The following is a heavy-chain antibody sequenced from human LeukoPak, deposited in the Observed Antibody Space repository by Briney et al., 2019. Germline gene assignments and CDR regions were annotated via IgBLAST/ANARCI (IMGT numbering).Heavy chain of an antibody. J-gene: IGHJ4*02. CDR3: AKGKPKEMATILVY. Sequence: GGSLRLSCAASGFTFSSYGMHWVRQAPGKGLEWVAVISYDGSNKYYADSVKGRFTISRDNSKNTPYLQMNSLRAEDTAVYYCAKGKPKEMATILVYWGQGTLVTVSS. CDR2: ISYDGSNK. D-gene: IGHD5-24*01. CDR1: GFTFSSYG. V-gene: IGHV3-30*18.